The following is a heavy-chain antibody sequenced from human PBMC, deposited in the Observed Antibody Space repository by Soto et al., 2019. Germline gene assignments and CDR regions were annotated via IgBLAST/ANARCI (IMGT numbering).Heavy chain of an antibody. CDR2: ISYSGST. Sequence: QVQLQESGPGLVKPSQTLSLTCTVSSGSISSGDYYWNWIRQHPGKGLQWIWYISYSGSTYYNPALQSRVTISLDTSKNQFSLKLSSVTAADTAVYYCARDRDYYDSGNIGVPNYFGMDVWGQGTTVTVSS. CDR1: SGSISSGDYY. CDR3: ARDRDYYDSGNIGVPNYFGMDV. J-gene: IGHJ6*02. V-gene: IGHV4-31*03. D-gene: IGHD3-22*01.